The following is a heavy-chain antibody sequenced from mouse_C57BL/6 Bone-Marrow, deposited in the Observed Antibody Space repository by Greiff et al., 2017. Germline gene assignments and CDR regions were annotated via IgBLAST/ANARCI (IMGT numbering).Heavy chain of an antibody. V-gene: IGHV1-4*01. J-gene: IGHJ2*01. CDR1: GYTFTSYT. Sequence: QVHVQQSGAELARPGASVKMSCKASGYTFTSYTMHWVKQRPGQGLEWIGYINPSSGYTKYNQKFKDKATLTADKSSSTAYMPLSRLTSEDSAVYYCARSLTCDWGQGTTLTVSS. D-gene: IGHD4-1*01. CDR2: INPSSGYT. CDR3: ARSLTCD.